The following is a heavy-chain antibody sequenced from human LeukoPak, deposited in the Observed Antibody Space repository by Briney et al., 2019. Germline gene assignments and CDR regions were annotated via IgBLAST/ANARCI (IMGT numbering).Heavy chain of an antibody. CDR2: IRPDGSAQ. Sequence: GGSLRLSCAASGFSFSSHWMSWVRRAPGKGLEWVANIRPDGSAQYYVDSVKGRFTLSRDNAKNSLFLNMNSLRAEDTALYYCAKWVYISGYYYDFWGQGTLVTVSS. V-gene: IGHV3-7*03. CDR1: GFSFSSHW. CDR3: AKWVYISGYYYDF. D-gene: IGHD6-19*01. J-gene: IGHJ4*02.